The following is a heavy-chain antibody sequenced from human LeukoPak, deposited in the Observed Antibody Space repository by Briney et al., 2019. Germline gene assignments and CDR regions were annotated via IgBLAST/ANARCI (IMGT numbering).Heavy chain of an antibody. V-gene: IGHV1-24*01. CDR1: GYTLTELS. D-gene: IGHD1-26*01. J-gene: IGHJ4*02. CDR2: FDPEDGET. Sequence: ASVKVSCKVSGYTLTELSMHWVRQAPGKGLEWMGGFDPEDGETIYAQKFQGRVTMTEDTSTDTAYMELGSLRSEDTAVYYCATHPRGATTDVMGYWGQGTLVTVSS. CDR3: ATHPRGATTDVMGY.